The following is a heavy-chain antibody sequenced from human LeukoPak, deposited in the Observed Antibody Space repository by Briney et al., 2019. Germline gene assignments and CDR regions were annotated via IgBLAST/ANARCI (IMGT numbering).Heavy chain of an antibody. Sequence: ASVKVSCKASGYTFTSYGISWVRQAPGQGLEWMGWISAYNGNTNYAQKPQGRVTMTTDTSTSTAYMELRSLRSDDTAVYYCARDYDILTGYRDAFDIWGQGTMVTVSS. CDR1: GYTFTSYG. CDR3: ARDYDILTGYRDAFDI. CDR2: ISAYNGNT. J-gene: IGHJ3*02. D-gene: IGHD3-9*01. V-gene: IGHV1-18*01.